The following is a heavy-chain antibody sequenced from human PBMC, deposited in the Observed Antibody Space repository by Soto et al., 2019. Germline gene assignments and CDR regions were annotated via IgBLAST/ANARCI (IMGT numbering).Heavy chain of an antibody. Sequence: QVQLVESGGGVVQPGRSLRLSCAASGFTFDSHTMHWVRQAPGKGLEWVALISFDGSLKYDADSVKGRFTISRDNFKNTLFLEMNSLRVEDTGVYYCARTYSSSWNYFDYWGQGTLVTVSS. J-gene: IGHJ4*02. V-gene: IGHV3-30*04. CDR2: ISFDGSLK. D-gene: IGHD6-13*01. CDR3: ARTYSSSWNYFDY. CDR1: GFTFDSHT.